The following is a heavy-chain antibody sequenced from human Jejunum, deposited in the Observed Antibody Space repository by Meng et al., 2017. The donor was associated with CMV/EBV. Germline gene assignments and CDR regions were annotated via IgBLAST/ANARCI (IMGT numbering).Heavy chain of an antibody. D-gene: IGHD3-3*01. CDR3: AKLYYDFWSGYMYFDS. Sequence: GLIFSNYAMNWVRQAPGKGLEWVSSISGSSYVTKYADSLKGRFTISRDNSKNTVYLQINSLRGEDTAVYYCAKLYYDFWSGYMYFDSWGQGTLVTVSS. CDR2: ISGSSYVT. CDR1: GLIFSNYA. J-gene: IGHJ4*02. V-gene: IGHV3-23*01.